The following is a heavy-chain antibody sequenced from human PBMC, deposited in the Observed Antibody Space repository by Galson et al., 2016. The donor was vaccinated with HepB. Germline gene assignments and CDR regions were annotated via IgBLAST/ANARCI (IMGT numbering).Heavy chain of an antibody. Sequence: SLRLSCAASGFIFSNYGMSWVRQAPGKGLEWVAHINQGGSEENYVDSVKGRFTISRDHAKNSLYLQMNSLRVEDTAAYFCADPPSGFWGQGTLVAVSS. J-gene: IGHJ4*02. CDR1: GFIFSNYG. D-gene: IGHD6-25*01. CDR3: ADPPSGF. CDR2: INQGGSEE. V-gene: IGHV3-7*01.